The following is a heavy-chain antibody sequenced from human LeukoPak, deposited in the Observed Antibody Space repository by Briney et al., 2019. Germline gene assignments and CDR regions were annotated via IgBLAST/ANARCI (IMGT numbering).Heavy chain of an antibody. V-gene: IGHV3-7*01. D-gene: IGHD2-2*01. CDR1: GFTFNTYW. CDR3: ATLKWRDIIVVPAASGS. CDR2: IRQGGSEK. J-gene: IGHJ3*01. Sequence: GGSLRLSCAASGFTFNTYWMSWVRQAPGKGLEWVANIRQGGSEKYYVDSVKGRFTVSRDSAKNLLFLQMNSLRAEDTAVYYCATLKWRDIIVVPAASGSWGQGTMVTVSS.